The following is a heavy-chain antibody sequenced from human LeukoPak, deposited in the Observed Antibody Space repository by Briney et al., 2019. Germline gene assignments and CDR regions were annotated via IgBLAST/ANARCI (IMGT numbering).Heavy chain of an antibody. CDR3: TRQQLVFDN. Sequence: PGGSLRLSCAASGFTFSSYGMHWVRQAPGKGLEWVAFIRYDGSNKYYAAPVKGRFTISRDDSKNMVYLQMNSLKTEDTAVYYCTRQQLVFDNWGQGTLVTVSS. CDR1: GFTFSSYG. CDR2: IRYDGSNK. J-gene: IGHJ4*02. D-gene: IGHD6-13*01. V-gene: IGHV3-30*02.